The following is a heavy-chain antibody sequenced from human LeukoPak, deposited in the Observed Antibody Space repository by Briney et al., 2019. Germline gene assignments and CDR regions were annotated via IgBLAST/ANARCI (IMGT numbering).Heavy chain of an antibody. V-gene: IGHV4-59*08. D-gene: IGHD5-18*01. Sequence: PSETLSLTCTVSGGSISSYYWSWIREPPGKGLEGIGYIYYSGITNYNPSLKSRVTISVDTSNNQFSLKLSSVTAADTAVYYCARRNGQLIGYFDYWGQGTLVTVSS. CDR3: ARRNGQLIGYFDY. J-gene: IGHJ4*02. CDR2: IYYSGIT. CDR1: GGSISSYY.